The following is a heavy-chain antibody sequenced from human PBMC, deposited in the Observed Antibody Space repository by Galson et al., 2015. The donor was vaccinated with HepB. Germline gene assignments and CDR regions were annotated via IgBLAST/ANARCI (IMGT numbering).Heavy chain of an antibody. CDR2: ISGSGGST. Sequence: SLRLSCAASGFTFSSYAMSWVRQAPGKGLEWVSAISGSGGSTYYADSVKGRFTISRDNSKNTLYLQMNSLRAEDTAVYYCAKCYNYGSGNCYYYGMDVWGQGTTVTVSS. V-gene: IGHV3-23*01. CDR1: GFTFSSYA. J-gene: IGHJ6*02. CDR3: AKCYNYGSGNCYYYGMDV. D-gene: IGHD3-10*01.